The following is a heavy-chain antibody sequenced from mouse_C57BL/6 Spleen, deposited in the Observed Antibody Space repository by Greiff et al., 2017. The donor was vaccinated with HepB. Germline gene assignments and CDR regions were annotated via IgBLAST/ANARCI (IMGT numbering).Heavy chain of an antibody. CDR1: GYAFSSYW. CDR3: ASTYYSNYWFAY. Sequence: VKLQESGAELVKPGASVKISCKASGYAFSSYWMNWVKQRPGKGLEWIGQIYPGDGDTNYNGKFKGKATLTADKSSSTAYMQLSSLTSEDSAVYFCASTYYSNYWFAYWGQGTLVTVSA. J-gene: IGHJ3*01. D-gene: IGHD2-5*01. V-gene: IGHV1-80*01. CDR2: IYPGDGDT.